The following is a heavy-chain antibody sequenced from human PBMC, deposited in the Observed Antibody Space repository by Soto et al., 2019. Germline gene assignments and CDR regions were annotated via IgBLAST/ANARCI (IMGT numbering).Heavy chain of an antibody. CDR1: GGSFSGYY. Sequence: QVQLQQWGAGLLKPSETLSLTCAVYGGSFSGYYWSWIRQPPGKGLEWIGEINHSGSTNYNPSLKSRVTISVDTSKNQFSLKLSSMTAADTAVYYCARDPSSWPDYWGQGTLVTVSS. CDR3: ARDPSSWPDY. D-gene: IGHD6-13*01. V-gene: IGHV4-34*01. CDR2: INHSGST. J-gene: IGHJ4*02.